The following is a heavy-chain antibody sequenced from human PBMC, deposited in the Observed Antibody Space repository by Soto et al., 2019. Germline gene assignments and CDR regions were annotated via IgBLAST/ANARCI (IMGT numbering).Heavy chain of an antibody. D-gene: IGHD3-10*01. CDR1: GFTFSTYW. V-gene: IGHV3-74*01. Sequence: DVQLVESGGGLVQPGGSLRLSCAASGFTFSTYWMHWVRQAPGEGLGWVSRINSEGSITNYADSVKGRFTISRDNAKNMLYLQMNSLRAEDTAVYYCASDFYGSGHDYWGQGTLVTVSS. J-gene: IGHJ4*02. CDR3: ASDFYGSGHDY. CDR2: INSEGSIT.